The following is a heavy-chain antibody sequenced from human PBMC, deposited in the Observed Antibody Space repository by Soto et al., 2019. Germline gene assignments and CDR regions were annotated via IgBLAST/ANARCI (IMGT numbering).Heavy chain of an antibody. J-gene: IGHJ5*02. D-gene: IGHD3-3*01. Sequence: PSETLSLTCAVYGGSFSGYYWSWIRQPPGKGLEWIGEINHSGSTNYNPSLKSRVTISVDTSKNQFSLKLSSVTAADTAVYYCARAGISWIFGVVTPNWFDPWGQGTLVTVSS. CDR3: ARAGISWIFGVVTPNWFDP. V-gene: IGHV4-34*01. CDR1: GGSFSGYY. CDR2: INHSGST.